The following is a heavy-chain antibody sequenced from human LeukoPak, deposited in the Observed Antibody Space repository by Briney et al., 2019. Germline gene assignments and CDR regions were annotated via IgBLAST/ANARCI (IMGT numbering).Heavy chain of an antibody. Sequence: GGSLSLSCAPSGFTFSRYAMSCVRHAPGKGVACVSSISSSGGNTYYADSVKGRFTISRDNSKNTLYLQMNSLRAEDTAVYYCAKRDYWGQGTLVTVSS. V-gene: IGHV3-23*01. CDR1: GFTFSRYA. J-gene: IGHJ4*02. CDR2: ISSSGGNT. CDR3: AKRDY.